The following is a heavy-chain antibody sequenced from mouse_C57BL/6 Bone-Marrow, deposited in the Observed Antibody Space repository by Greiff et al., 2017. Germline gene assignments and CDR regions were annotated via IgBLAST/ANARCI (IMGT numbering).Heavy chain of an antibody. Sequence: EVHLVESGGGLVQPGGSMKLSCVASGFTFSNYWMNWVRQSPEKGLEWVAQIRLKSDNYATHYAESVKGRFTISRDDSKSSVYLQMNNLRAEDTGIYYCTTYGSSSYWYFDVWGTGTTVTVSS. CDR1: GFTFSNYW. CDR2: IRLKSDNYAT. J-gene: IGHJ1*03. CDR3: TTYGSSSYWYFDV. V-gene: IGHV6-3*01. D-gene: IGHD1-1*01.